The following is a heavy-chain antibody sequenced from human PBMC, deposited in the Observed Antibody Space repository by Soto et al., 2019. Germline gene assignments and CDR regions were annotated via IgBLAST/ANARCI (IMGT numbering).Heavy chain of an antibody. CDR3: ATGHRYYYDSSGYYPDY. CDR2: FDPEDGET. CDR1: GYTLTELS. V-gene: IGHV1-24*01. Sequence: ASVKVSCKVSGYTLTELSMHWVRQAPGKGLEWMGGFDPEDGETIYAQKFQGRVTMTEDTSTDTAYMELSSLRPEDTAVYYCATGHRYYYDSSGYYPDYWGQGTLVTVSS. D-gene: IGHD3-22*01. J-gene: IGHJ4*02.